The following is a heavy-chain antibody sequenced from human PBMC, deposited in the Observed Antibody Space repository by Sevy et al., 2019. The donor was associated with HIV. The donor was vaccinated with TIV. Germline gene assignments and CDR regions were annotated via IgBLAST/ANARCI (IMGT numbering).Heavy chain of an antibody. J-gene: IGHJ4*02. CDR3: ARETGGDYSGGYFDY. Sequence: GGSLRLSCAASGFTLSSYAMHWVRQAPGKGLEWVAVISYDGSDKYYADSVKGRFTISRDNSKNTLYLQMNSLRAEDTAVYYCARETGGDYSGGYFDYWGQGTLVTVSS. V-gene: IGHV3-30-3*01. CDR1: GFTLSSYA. CDR2: ISYDGSDK. D-gene: IGHD4-17*01.